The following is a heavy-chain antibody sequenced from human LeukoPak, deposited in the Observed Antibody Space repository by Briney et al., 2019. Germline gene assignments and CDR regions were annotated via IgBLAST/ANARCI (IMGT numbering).Heavy chain of an antibody. J-gene: IGHJ5*02. CDR2: INPNSGGT. V-gene: IGHV1-2*04. CDR1: GYTFTGYY. D-gene: IGHD6-13*01. Sequence: RASVKVSCKASGYTFTGYYMHWVRQAPGQGLEWMGWINPNSGGTNYAQKFQGWVTMTRDTSISTAYMELSRLRSDDTAVYYCARDLDPGIAAAGLDPWGQGTLVTVSS. CDR3: ARDLDPGIAAAGLDP.